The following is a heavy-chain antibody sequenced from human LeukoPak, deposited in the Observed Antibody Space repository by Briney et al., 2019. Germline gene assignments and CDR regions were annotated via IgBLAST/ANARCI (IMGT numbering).Heavy chain of an antibody. CDR3: ARGPLGRFDY. CDR2: IYYSGST. Sequence: SGTLSLTCTVSGGSISSYYWSWIRQPPGKGLEWIGYIYYSGSTNYNPSLKSRVTISVDTSKNQFSPKLSSVTAADTAVYYCARGPLGRFDYWGQGTLVTVSS. CDR1: GGSISSYY. D-gene: IGHD1-26*01. J-gene: IGHJ4*02. V-gene: IGHV4-59*08.